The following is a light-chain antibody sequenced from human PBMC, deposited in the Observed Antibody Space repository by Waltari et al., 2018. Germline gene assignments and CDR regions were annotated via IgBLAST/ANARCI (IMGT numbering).Light chain of an antibody. Sequence: DIVMTQSPDSLAVSLGERATINCKSSQSVFYSSNNKNYLAWYQQKPGQPPKLLIYWASTRASGVPDRFSGSGSGTDFTLKISRVEAEEVGVYYCMQVLQTLGTFGQGTRLEIK. CDR1: QSVFYSSNNKNY. J-gene: IGKJ5*01. CDR3: MQVLQTLGT. V-gene: IGKV4-1*01. CDR2: WAS.